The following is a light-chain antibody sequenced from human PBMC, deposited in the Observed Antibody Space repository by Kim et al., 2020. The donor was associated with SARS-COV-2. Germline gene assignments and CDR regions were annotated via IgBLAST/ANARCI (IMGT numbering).Light chain of an antibody. CDR2: DVS. V-gene: IGLV2-14*04. CDR1: SSNVGGYNY. CDR3: SSYTSSITYV. Sequence: AVTVTCTGTSSNVGGYNYVSWYQQHPGKAPKLMIYDVSKRPSGVSNRFSGSKSGNTASLTISGLQAEDEADYYCSSYTSSITYVFGTGTKVTVL. J-gene: IGLJ1*01.